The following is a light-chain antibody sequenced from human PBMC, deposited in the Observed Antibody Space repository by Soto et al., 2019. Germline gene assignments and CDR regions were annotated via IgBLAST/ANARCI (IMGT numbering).Light chain of an antibody. J-gene: IGLJ2*01. CDR2: EVS. CDR1: SSDVGGFNY. CDR3: SSYTRGSTHVG. V-gene: IGLV2-14*01. Sequence: QSVLTQPDSVSGSPGQSITISCTGTSSDVGGFNYVSWYQQHPGKVPNVLIYEVSYWPSGVSNSFSGSKSGNTASLTISGLKAEVDAAYYCSSYTRGSTHVGFGVGPQLTGL.